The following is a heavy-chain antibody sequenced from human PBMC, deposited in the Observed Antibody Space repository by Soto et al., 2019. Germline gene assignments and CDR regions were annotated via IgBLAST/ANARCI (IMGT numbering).Heavy chain of an antibody. J-gene: IGHJ4*02. CDR3: VRYRSYSDYYLDS. Sequence: RGSLGLACEASGFSFSRYAMNSVRHGPGKGLECVSYISSSINTVYYADSVKGRFTISRDNAQNSLFLQMNSLRDEDTAAYYCVRYRSYSDYYLDSWGQGILV. D-gene: IGHD2-15*01. CDR1: GFSFSRYA. CDR2: ISSSINTV. V-gene: IGHV3-48*02.